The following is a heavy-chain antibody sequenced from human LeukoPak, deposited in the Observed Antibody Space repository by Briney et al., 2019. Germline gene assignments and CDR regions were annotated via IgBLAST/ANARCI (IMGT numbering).Heavy chain of an antibody. CDR3: ARTLAAAAYYYYGMDV. Sequence: GSSVKVSCKASGGTSSSYAISWVRQAPGQGLEWMGGIIPIFGTANYAQKFQGRATITADESTSTAYMELSSLRSEDTAAYYCARTLAAAAYYYYGMDVWGQGTTVTVSS. J-gene: IGHJ6*02. D-gene: IGHD6-13*01. CDR2: IIPIFGTA. V-gene: IGHV1-69*01. CDR1: GGTSSSYA.